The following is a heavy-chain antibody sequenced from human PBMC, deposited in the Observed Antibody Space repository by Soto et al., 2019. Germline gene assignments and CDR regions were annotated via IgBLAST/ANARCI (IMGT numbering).Heavy chain of an antibody. J-gene: IGHJ4*02. CDR3: ANSDRGGSGNSNF. Sequence: EVQLLESGGGLVQPGGSLRLSCAASGFAFNTYAMDWVRQAPGKGLEWVSSISGSGDRTYYEDSVKGRFTISRDNSENTLYLEMNSLRAEDTAVYYCANSDRGGSGNSNFWGQGTLVTVSS. CDR1: GFAFNTYA. V-gene: IGHV3-23*01. CDR2: ISGSGDRT. D-gene: IGHD3-10*01.